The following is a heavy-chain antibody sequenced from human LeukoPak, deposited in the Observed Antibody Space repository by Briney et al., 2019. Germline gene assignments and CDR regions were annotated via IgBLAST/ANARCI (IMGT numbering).Heavy chain of an antibody. Sequence: PSETLSLTCTVSGGSMRSYYWSWIRQPPGKGLEWIGSIYHSGSTYYNPSLKSRVTISVDTSKNQFSLKLSSVTAADTAVYYCARFHSSGWYIDYWGQGTLVTVSS. CDR2: IYHSGST. V-gene: IGHV4-38-2*02. D-gene: IGHD6-19*01. CDR1: GGSMRSYY. J-gene: IGHJ4*02. CDR3: ARFHSSGWYIDY.